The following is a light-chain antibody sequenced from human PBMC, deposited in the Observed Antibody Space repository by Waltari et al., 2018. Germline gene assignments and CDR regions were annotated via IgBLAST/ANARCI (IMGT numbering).Light chain of an antibody. J-gene: IGKJ2*01. Sequence: EIVLTQSPDTLSLSPGARATLSCRVSQSVSSSYLSWYQQKPGQAPRLLIYAASSRATGIPDRFRGSGSGTDFTLTISRLEPGDFAVYYCQHYGSSPPVTFGQGTKLEI. CDR2: AAS. V-gene: IGKV3-20*01. CDR1: QSVSSSY. CDR3: QHYGSSPPVT.